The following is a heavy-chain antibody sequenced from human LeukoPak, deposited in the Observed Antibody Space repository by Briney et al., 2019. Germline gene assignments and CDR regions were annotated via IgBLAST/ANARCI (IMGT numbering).Heavy chain of an antibody. D-gene: IGHD5-12*01. Sequence: GGSLRLSCAASGFTFSSYWMHWVRQAPGKGLVWVLRINSDGSSTSYADSVKGRFTISRDNAKNTLYLQMGSLRAEDMAVYYCARARGGYVMAYYFDYWGQGTLVTVSS. CDR1: GFTFSSYW. CDR2: INSDGSST. J-gene: IGHJ4*02. V-gene: IGHV3-74*01. CDR3: ARARGGYVMAYYFDY.